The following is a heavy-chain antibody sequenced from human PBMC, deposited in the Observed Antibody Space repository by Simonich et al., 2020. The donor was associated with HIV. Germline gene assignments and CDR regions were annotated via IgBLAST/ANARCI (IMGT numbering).Heavy chain of an antibody. CDR3: ARGFYQRLYYFDY. J-gene: IGHJ4*02. V-gene: IGHV4-34*01. D-gene: IGHD2-2*01. CDR2: INHSEST. CDR1: GGSFSGYY. Sequence: QVQLQQWGAGLLKPAATMSLTCAVYGGSFSGYYWSWIRQPPGKGLEWIWEINHSESTNYNPSLKSRLTISVDTSKNQFSLKLSSVTAADTAVYYCARGFYQRLYYFDYWGQGTLVTVSS.